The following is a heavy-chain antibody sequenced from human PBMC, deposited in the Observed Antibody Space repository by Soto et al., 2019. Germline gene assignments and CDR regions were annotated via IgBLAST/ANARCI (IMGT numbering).Heavy chain of an antibody. J-gene: IGHJ6*04. CDR3: ASLGDYYGSGSPLHV. Sequence: GGSLRLSCAASGFTFSSYAMSWVRQAPGKGLEWVSAISGSGGSTYYADSVKGRFTISRDNSKNTLYLQMNSLRAEDTAVYYCASLGDYYGSGSPLHVWGKGTTVTVSS. CDR2: ISGSGGST. D-gene: IGHD3-10*01. CDR1: GFTFSSYA. V-gene: IGHV3-23*01.